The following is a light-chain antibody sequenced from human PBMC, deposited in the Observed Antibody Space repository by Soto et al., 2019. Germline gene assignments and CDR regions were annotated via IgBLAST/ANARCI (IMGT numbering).Light chain of an antibody. Sequence: SQRTQSPSTLSASIGDRVTITCRASQSINNRLAWYQQMPGKAPNLLIYDASSLESGVPSRFRGSGSETEFTLTISGLQPEDFATYYCQQFIDGWTFGQGTKVDIK. CDR2: DAS. V-gene: IGKV1-5*01. CDR3: QQFIDGWT. CDR1: QSINNR. J-gene: IGKJ1*01.